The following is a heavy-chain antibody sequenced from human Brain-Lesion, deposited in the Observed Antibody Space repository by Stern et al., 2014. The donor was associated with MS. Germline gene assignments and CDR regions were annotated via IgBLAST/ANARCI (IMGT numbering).Heavy chain of an antibody. J-gene: IGHJ6*02. V-gene: IGHV1-2*02. CDR3: ARDQRGITIFGVVTDYYYLGMDV. CDR2: INPNTGGT. CDR1: GYIFTGYY. Sequence: VQLVESGAEVKKPGASVKVSCKTYGYIFTGYYIHWVRQAPGQGLEWMAWINPNTGGTKYAQKFQGRVTMSRDTSISTAYVELSSLTYDDTAVYYCARDQRGITIFGVVTDYYYLGMDVWGQGTTVTVSS. D-gene: IGHD3-3*01.